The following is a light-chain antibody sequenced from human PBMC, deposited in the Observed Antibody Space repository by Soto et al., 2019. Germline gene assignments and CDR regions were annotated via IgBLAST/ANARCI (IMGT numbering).Light chain of an antibody. J-gene: IGLJ1*01. CDR1: SSHVRNYHL. V-gene: IGLV2-23*03. CDR3: CSYGGSSTFDV. Sequence: QSVLTQPASVSGSPGQSISISCTGSSSHVRNYHLVCWYQQYPGKAPKLIIYEGSKRPSEVSNRFSGSRSGNTASLTISGLQPEDEADYYCCSYGGSSTFDVYGTGTKVTVL. CDR2: EGS.